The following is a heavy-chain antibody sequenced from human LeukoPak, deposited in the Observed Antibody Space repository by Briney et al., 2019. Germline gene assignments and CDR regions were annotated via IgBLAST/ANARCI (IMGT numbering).Heavy chain of an antibody. CDR3: ARQGYKSGWYPTFDF. CDR1: GGTISSYY. CDR2: IHYSGST. V-gene: IGHV4-59*01. Sequence: PSETLSLTCTVSGGTISSYYWNWIRQPPGKGLEWIGYIHYSGSTDYNPSLQSRVTISVDPSRNQLSLKLNSVTAADTAVYYCARQGYKSGWYPTFDFWGPGTQVIVSS. D-gene: IGHD6-19*01. J-gene: IGHJ4*02.